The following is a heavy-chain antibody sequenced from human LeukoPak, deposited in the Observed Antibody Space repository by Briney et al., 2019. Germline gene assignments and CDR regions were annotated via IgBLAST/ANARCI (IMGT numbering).Heavy chain of an antibody. CDR3: ARSRTASLDY. Sequence: PPETLSLTCAVYGGSFSGYYWSWIRQPPGKGLEWIGEINHSGSTNYNPSLKSRVTISVDTSKNQFSLKLSSVTAADTAVYYCARSRTASLDYWGQGTLVTVSS. V-gene: IGHV4-34*01. J-gene: IGHJ4*02. CDR2: INHSGST. D-gene: IGHD2-21*02. CDR1: GGSFSGYY.